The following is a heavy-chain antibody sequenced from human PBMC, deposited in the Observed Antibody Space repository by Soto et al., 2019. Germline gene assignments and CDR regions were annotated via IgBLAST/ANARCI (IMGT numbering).Heavy chain of an antibody. J-gene: IGHJ5*02. CDR2: IYYSGST. D-gene: IGHD6-13*01. CDR3: ARVLRGPAAGKENWFEP. CDR1: GGSISSGGYY. Sequence: SETLSLTCTVSGGSISSGGYYWSWIRQHPGKGLEWIGYIYYSGSTYYNPSLKSRVTISVDTSKNHFSLKLSSVTAADTAVYYCARVLRGPAAGKENWFEPWGQGTLVTVSS. V-gene: IGHV4-31*03.